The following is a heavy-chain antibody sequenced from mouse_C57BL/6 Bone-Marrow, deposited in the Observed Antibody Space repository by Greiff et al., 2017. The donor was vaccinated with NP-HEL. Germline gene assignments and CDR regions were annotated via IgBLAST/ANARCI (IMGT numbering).Heavy chain of an antibody. CDR1: EYEFPSHD. Sequence: EVQLVESGGGLVQPGESLKLSCESNEYEFPSHDMSWVRKTPEKRLELVAAINSDGGSTYYTDTLERRFIISRDNTKKTLYLQMSSLRSEDTALYYCARFYYGNNWYFDVWGTGTTVTVSS. J-gene: IGHJ1*03. CDR2: INSDGGST. V-gene: IGHV5-2*01. CDR3: ARFYYGNNWYFDV. D-gene: IGHD2-1*01.